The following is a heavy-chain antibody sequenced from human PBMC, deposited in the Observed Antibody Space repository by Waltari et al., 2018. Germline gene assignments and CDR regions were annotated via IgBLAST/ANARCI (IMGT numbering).Heavy chain of an antibody. J-gene: IGHJ5*02. Sequence: QVQLQESGPGRVKPSQTLSLTCTVSGGSISSGGSYWSWIRQPPGKGLEWLGYISYSGSTYYNPSLKSRVTISVDTSKNQFSLKLSSVSAADTAVYYCARGFSIAVAGMSWFDPWGQGTLVTVSS. CDR1: GGSISSGGSY. CDR3: ARGFSIAVAGMSWFDP. CDR2: ISYSGST. D-gene: IGHD6-19*01. V-gene: IGHV4-31*03.